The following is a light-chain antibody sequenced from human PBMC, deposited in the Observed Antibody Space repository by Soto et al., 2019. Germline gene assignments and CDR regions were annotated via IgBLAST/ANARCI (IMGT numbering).Light chain of an antibody. V-gene: IGLV2-11*01. CDR2: DVS. CDR1: SSDVGGYNY. Sequence: HSVLTQPRSVSGSPGQSVTISCTGTSSDVGGYNYVSWYQHHPGKAPKLMIYDVSKRPSGVPDRFSGSKSGNTASLTISGLQAEDEADYYCCSDEGSYVFGNGTKVTV. CDR3: CSDEGSYV. J-gene: IGLJ1*01.